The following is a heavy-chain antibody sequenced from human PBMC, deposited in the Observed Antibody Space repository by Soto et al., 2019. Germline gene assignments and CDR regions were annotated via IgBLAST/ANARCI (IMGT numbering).Heavy chain of an antibody. CDR3: AKAYSGTFDI. Sequence: PGRSLRLFCAASGFTFSSYDIHWVRQAPGKGLEWVAVISYDGSKKYYADSVKGQFTISRHNSKNTLYLQMNSLRAEDTAVYYCAKAYSGTFDIWGQGTTVTVSS. D-gene: IGHD1-26*01. V-gene: IGHV3-30*18. J-gene: IGHJ3*02. CDR2: ISYDGSKK. CDR1: GFTFSSYD.